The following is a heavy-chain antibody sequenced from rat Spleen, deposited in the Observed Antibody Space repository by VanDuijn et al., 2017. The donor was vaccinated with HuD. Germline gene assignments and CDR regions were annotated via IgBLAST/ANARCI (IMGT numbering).Heavy chain of an antibody. V-gene: IGHV5-29*01. CDR2: ISYDGSST. Sequence: EVQLVESGGGLVQPGRSLKLSCAASGFTFSNYGMAWVRQAPTKGLEWVATISYDGSSTYYRDSVKGRFTISRDNAKSTLYLQMDSLRSEDTATYYCARGSYTPYVMDAWGQGASVTVSS. J-gene: IGHJ4*01. CDR3: ARGSYTPYVMDA. D-gene: IGHD1-2*01. CDR1: GFTFSNYG.